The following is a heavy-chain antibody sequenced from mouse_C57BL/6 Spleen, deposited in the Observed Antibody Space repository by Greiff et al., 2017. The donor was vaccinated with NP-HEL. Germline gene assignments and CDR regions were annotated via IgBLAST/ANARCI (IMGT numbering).Heavy chain of an antibody. CDR2: INPNNGGT. CDR1: GYTFTDYN. V-gene: IGHV1-22*01. Sequence: VQLQQSGPELVKPGASVKMSCKASGYTFTDYNMHWVKRSHGKSLEWIGYINPNNGGTSYNQKFKGKATLTVNKSSSTAYMELRSLTSEDSAVYYCALAYYSNLYYAMDYWGQGTSVTVSS. D-gene: IGHD2-5*01. CDR3: ALAYYSNLYYAMDY. J-gene: IGHJ4*01.